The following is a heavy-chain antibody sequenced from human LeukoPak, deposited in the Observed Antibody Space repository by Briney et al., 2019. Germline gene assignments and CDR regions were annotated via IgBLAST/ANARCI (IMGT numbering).Heavy chain of an antibody. CDR1: GYLFTTYW. Sequence: GESLKISCKGAGYLFTTYWIAWVRQMPGKGLEWMGVIYSADSDVRYSPSFQGQVTISVDKSINTAYLQSTTLKASDTATYYCARLTSGRYNVYGMDVWGQGTTVTVSS. J-gene: IGHJ6*02. V-gene: IGHV5-51*01. CDR2: IYSADSDV. CDR3: ARLTSGRYNVYGMDV. D-gene: IGHD5/OR15-5a*01.